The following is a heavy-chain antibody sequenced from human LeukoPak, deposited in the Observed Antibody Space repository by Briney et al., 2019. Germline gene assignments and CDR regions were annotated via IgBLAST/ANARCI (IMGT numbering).Heavy chain of an antibody. J-gene: IGHJ4*02. Sequence: GGSLRLSCAASGFTVSSSYMSWVRQAPGKGLECVSVIYSGDSTYYADSVKGRFTISRDNSKNTLYLQMNSLRAEDTAVYYCAREMYTSGWSPFDYWGQGTLVTVSS. CDR3: AREMYTSGWSPFDY. V-gene: IGHV3-53*01. CDR2: IYSGDST. CDR1: GFTVSSSY. D-gene: IGHD6-19*01.